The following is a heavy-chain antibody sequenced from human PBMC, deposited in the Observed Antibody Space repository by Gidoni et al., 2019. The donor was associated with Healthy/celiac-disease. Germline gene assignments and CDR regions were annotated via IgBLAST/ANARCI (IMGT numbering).Heavy chain of an antibody. CDR1: GGSISSSSYY. CDR2: IYYSGST. D-gene: IGHD3-10*01. J-gene: IGHJ4*02. CDR3: ARHVPLWFGERGSIDY. Sequence: QLQLQESGPGLVKPSETLSLTCTVSGGSISSSSYYWGWISQPPGQGLEWIGSIYYSGSTYYNPSLKSRVTISVDTSKNQFSLKLSSVTAADTAVYYCARHVPLWFGERGSIDYWGQGTLVTVSS. V-gene: IGHV4-39*01.